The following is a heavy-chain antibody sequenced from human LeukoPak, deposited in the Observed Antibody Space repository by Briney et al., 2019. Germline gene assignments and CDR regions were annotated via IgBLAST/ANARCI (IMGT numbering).Heavy chain of an antibody. Sequence: PGGSLRLSCAASGFTFSSYAMSWVRQAPGKGLEWVSAISGSGGSTYYADSVKGRFTISRDNSKNTLYLQINSLRADDTAVYYCAKEISYGDYSPDYWGQGTLVTVSS. D-gene: IGHD4-17*01. J-gene: IGHJ4*02. CDR2: ISGSGGST. CDR3: AKEISYGDYSPDY. V-gene: IGHV3-23*01. CDR1: GFTFSSYA.